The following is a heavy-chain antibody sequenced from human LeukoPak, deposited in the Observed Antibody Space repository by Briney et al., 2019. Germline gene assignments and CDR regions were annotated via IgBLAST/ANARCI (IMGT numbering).Heavy chain of an antibody. Sequence: GSLELSCAASGFPFSSYWMRWVRQAPGKGLEWVANIKQDGSEKYYVDSVKGRFTISRDNAKNSLYLQMNSLRAEDTAVYYCARGGIHSGWYSGWGQGTLVTVSS. CDR3: ARGGIHSGWYSG. V-gene: IGHV3-7*01. CDR1: GFPFSSYW. D-gene: IGHD6-19*01. CDR2: IKQDGSEK. J-gene: IGHJ4*02.